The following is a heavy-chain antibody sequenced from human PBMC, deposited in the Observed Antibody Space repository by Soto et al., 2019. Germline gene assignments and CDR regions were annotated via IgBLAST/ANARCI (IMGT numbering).Heavy chain of an antibody. CDR1: GFHFGVHA. V-gene: IGHV3-49*04. J-gene: IGHJ4*02. Sequence: GSLSLSCSSSGFHFGVHAMSWVRQAPGKGLEWVGFIRRKAYGGTTDYAASVKGRFTISRDDSKSIAYLYMNSLKIEDTAVYYCTRSLAIDFDSWGQGTLVTVSS. CDR2: IRRKAYGGTT. CDR3: TRSLAIDFDS.